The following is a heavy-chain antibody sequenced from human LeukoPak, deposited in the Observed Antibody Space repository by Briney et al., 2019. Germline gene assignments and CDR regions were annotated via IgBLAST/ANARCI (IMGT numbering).Heavy chain of an antibody. D-gene: IGHD3-22*01. CDR2: ISYDGSNK. J-gene: IGHJ4*02. CDR3: ARSYDSSGYYFSYFDY. V-gene: IGHV3-30*04. Sequence: GGSLRLSCAASGFTFSTHAMHWVRQAPGKGLEWVAVISYDGSNKYYADSVKGRFTISRDNSKNTLYLQMNSLRAEDTAVYYCARSYDSSGYYFSYFDYWGQGTLVTVSS. CDR1: GFTFSTHA.